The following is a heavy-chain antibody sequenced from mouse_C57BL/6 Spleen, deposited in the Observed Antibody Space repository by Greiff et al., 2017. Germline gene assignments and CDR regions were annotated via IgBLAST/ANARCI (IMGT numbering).Heavy chain of an antibody. J-gene: IGHJ2*01. CDR1: GYTFTDYE. D-gene: IGHD1-1*01. CDR2: IDPETGGT. Sequence: QVQLKESGAELVRPGASVTLSCKASGYTFTDYEMHWVKQTPVHGLEWIGAIDPETGGTAYNQKFKGKAILTADKSSSTAYMELRSLTSEDSAVYYCTRNGHYFDYWGQGTTLTVSS. V-gene: IGHV1-15*01. CDR3: TRNGHYFDY.